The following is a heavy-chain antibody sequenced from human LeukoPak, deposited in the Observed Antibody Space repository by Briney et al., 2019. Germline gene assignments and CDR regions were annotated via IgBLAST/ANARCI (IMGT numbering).Heavy chain of an antibody. CDR3: ARDLTGGAFDY. V-gene: IGHV1-2*02. Sequence: ASVKVSCKASGYTFTGYYMHWVRQAPGQGLEWMGWINPNSGGTNYAQKFQGRVTMTRDTSTSTVYMELSSLRSEDTAVYYCARDLTGGAFDYWGQGTLVTVSS. CDR1: GYTFTGYY. J-gene: IGHJ4*02. CDR2: INPNSGGT. D-gene: IGHD2-21*01.